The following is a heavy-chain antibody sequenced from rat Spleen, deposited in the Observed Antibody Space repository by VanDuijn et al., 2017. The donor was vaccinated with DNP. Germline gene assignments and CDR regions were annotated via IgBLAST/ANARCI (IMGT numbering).Heavy chain of an antibody. CDR3: ARTDYYSSYIPFAY. CDR2: ISYSGST. J-gene: IGHJ3*01. V-gene: IGHV3-1*01. Sequence: EVQFQESGPGLVKSSQSLSLTCSVTGYSITSNYWGWIRKFPGNKMEWMAYISYSGSTGYNPSLKSRISISRDTSKNQFFLQLNSVTTEDTATYYCARTDYYSSYIPFAYWGQGTLVTVSS. D-gene: IGHD1-2*01. CDR1: GYSITSNY.